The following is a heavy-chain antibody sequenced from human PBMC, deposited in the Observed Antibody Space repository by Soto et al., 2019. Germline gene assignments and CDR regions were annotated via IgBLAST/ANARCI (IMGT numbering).Heavy chain of an antibody. J-gene: IGHJ4*02. D-gene: IGHD3-3*01. V-gene: IGHV4-4*07. CDR1: GGSISGHF. CDR3: ARDNVWSGYYSFFDY. Sequence: SETLSLTCTVSGGSISGHFWSWIRQPAGKRMEWIGRIYSGGSANYNPSLKSRVTMSVDTPKYQFSLTLRSVTAADTAVYYCARDNVWSGYYSFFDYWGQGSLVTVSS. CDR2: IYSGGSA.